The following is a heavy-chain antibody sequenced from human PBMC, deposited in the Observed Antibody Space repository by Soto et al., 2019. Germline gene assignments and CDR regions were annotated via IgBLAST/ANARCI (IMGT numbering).Heavy chain of an antibody. V-gene: IGHV1-8*01. CDR3: ARRAETNGWNGFGADKYYFDF. CDR1: GYTFTSYD. D-gene: IGHD1-1*01. J-gene: IGHJ4*02. Sequence: QVQLVQSGAEVRKPGASVKVSCEASGYTFTSYDIYWVRQATGQGLEWMGWMNPNTGNSGYAQKFQSRVTMTSDTSISTAHMELSSLRSEDTAVYYCARRAETNGWNGFGADKYYFDFWGQGTLVTVSS. CDR2: MNPNTGNS.